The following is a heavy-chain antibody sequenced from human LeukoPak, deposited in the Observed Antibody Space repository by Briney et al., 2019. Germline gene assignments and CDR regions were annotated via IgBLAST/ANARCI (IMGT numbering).Heavy chain of an antibody. V-gene: IGHV1-2*02. J-gene: IGHJ4*02. CDR3: ARDDGGQQLDDY. CDR1: GYTFTSYA. CDR2: INPNSGGT. Sequence: ASVKVSCKASGYTFTSYAMNWVRQAPGQGLEWMGWINPNSGGTNYAQKFQGRVTMTRDTSISTAYMELSRLRSDDTAVYYCARDDGGQQLDDYWGQGTLVTVSS. D-gene: IGHD6-13*01.